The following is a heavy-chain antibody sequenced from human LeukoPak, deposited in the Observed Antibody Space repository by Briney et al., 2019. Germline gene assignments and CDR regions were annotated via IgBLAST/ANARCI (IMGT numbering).Heavy chain of an antibody. D-gene: IGHD2-2*01. CDR1: GGSFSGYY. Sequence: SETLSLTCAVYGGSFSGYYWSWIRQPPGKGLEWNGEINHSGTTNYNPSLKSRVTISVDTSKNQFSMNLSSVTAADTAVFYCARRGVYCRGTSCYWVFDYWGQGTLVTVSS. V-gene: IGHV4-34*01. J-gene: IGHJ4*02. CDR2: INHSGTT. CDR3: ARRGVYCRGTSCYWVFDY.